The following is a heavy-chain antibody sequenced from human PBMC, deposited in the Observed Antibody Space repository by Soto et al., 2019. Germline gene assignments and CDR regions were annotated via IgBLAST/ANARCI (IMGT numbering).Heavy chain of an antibody. Sequence: GGSLRLSCAGSGSTFSNYAMIWVRQAPGKGLAWVSAISGSGGSTYYADSVKGRFTISRDNSKNTLYLQMNSLRAEDTALYYCAKVPVGATGRFDYWGQGTLVTVSS. CDR3: AKVPVGATGRFDY. V-gene: IGHV3-23*01. D-gene: IGHD1-26*01. J-gene: IGHJ4*02. CDR2: ISGSGGST. CDR1: GSTFSNYA.